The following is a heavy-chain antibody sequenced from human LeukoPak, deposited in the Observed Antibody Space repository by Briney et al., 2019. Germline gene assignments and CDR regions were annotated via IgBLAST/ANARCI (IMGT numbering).Heavy chain of an antibody. V-gene: IGHV3-30*18. CDR2: ISNDGGDK. CDR1: GFTFSSYG. D-gene: IGHD2/OR15-2a*01. J-gene: IGHJ1*01. Sequence: GGSLRLSCAASGFTFSSYGMHWVRQAPGKGLEWVALISNDGGDKYYADSVKGRFSISGDNSKNMLYLQMNSLRTEDTAVYYCVEDSAVPFLPQQWGQGTLVTVSS. CDR3: VEDSAVPFLPQQ.